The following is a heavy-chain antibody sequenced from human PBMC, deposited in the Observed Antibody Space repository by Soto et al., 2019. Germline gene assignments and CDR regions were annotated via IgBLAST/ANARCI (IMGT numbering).Heavy chain of an antibody. J-gene: IGHJ4*02. CDR2: IWYDGSNK. CDR3: SRGGYFDWSRKFDL. V-gene: IGHV3-33*01. Sequence: GGSLRLSCAASGFTFSSYGMHWVRQAPGKGLEWVAVIWYDGSNKYYADSVKGRFTISRDNSKNTLYLQMNSLRAEDTAVYYCSRGGYFDWSRKFDLWGQGTLVTGSS. D-gene: IGHD3-9*01. CDR1: GFTFSSYG.